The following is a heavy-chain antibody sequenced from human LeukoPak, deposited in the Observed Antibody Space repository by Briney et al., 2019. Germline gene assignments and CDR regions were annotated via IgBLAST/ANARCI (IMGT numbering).Heavy chain of an antibody. V-gene: IGHV3-74*01. CDR2: IKSDGKT. Sequence: GGSLRLSCAASGFTFSSYWMHWVRQAPGKGLVWVSRIKSDGKTNYADSVKGRFTISRDNAKNTVSLQMNSLRAEDTGVYYCARAPSEIGGYYPEYFRRWGQGTLVTVSS. CDR1: GFTFSSYW. J-gene: IGHJ1*01. CDR3: ARAPSEIGGYYPEYFRR. D-gene: IGHD3-22*01.